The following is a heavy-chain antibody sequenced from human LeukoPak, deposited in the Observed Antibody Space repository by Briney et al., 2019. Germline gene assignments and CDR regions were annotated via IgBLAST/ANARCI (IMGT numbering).Heavy chain of an antibody. Sequence: PGGSLKLSCAASGFPFRSYIMNWVRQAPGKGLEWISYIYSSSSIIYYADSVKGRFNISRDNAKNSLYLQMNSLRDDDTAVYYCARYYCGGDCYSDSWGQGTLVTVSS. D-gene: IGHD2-21*02. J-gene: IGHJ4*02. V-gene: IGHV3-48*02. CDR3: ARYYCGGDCYSDS. CDR1: GFPFRSYI. CDR2: IYSSSSII.